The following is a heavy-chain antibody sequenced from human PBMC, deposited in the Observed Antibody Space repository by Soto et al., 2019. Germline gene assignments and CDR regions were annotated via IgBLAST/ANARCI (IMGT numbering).Heavy chain of an antibody. D-gene: IGHD3-16*01. J-gene: IGHJ2*01. CDR2: IYHSGSA. V-gene: IGHV4-30-2*01. CDR3: ARGGGYFDL. CDR1: NDSISSGRYS. Sequence: KPSETLSLTCAVSNDSISSGRYSWSWIRQPPGKALEWIGYIYHSGSAYYNPSLRSRVTMSADRSKNQFSLRLTSVTAADTAVYYCARGGGYFDLWGRGTLVTVSS.